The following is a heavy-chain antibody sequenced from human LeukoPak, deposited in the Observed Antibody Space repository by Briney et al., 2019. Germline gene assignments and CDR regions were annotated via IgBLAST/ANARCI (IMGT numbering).Heavy chain of an antibody. D-gene: IGHD6-13*01. CDR2: ISAYNGNT. J-gene: IGHJ6*02. Sequence: ASVKVSCKTSGYTFTTYGISWVRQAPGQGLEGMGWISAYNGNTKYAQKLQGRVTMTTDTSTSTAYMELRSLRSEDTAVYYCARDPVSSSWYSYYYYGMDVWGQGTTVTVSS. CDR3: ARDPVSSSWYSYYYYGMDV. V-gene: IGHV1-18*01. CDR1: GYTFTTYG.